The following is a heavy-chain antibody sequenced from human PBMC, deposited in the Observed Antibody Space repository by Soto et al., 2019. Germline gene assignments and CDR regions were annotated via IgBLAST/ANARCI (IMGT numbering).Heavy chain of an antibody. Sequence: GGSLRLGCNASGVRFNSYSMNWVRRAPQKGLEWVSLIDARSNYIYYADSVKGRFTISRDNARNSLYLQMDSLRVEDTAVYYCVRENEMAGATSAFEYWGQGTPVTVSS. J-gene: IGHJ4*02. CDR1: GVRFNSYS. CDR3: VRENEMAGATSAFEY. CDR2: IDARSNYI. V-gene: IGHV3-21*06. D-gene: IGHD1-26*01.